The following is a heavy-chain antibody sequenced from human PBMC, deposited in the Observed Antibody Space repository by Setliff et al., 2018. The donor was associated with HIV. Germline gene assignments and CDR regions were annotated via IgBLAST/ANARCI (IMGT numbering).Heavy chain of an antibody. CDR1: GFTFSSYA. CDR2: ISGSGGST. Sequence: PGGSLRLSCAASGFTFSSYAMSWVRQAPGKGLEWVSAISGSGGSTYYADSLKGRFTISRDNAKNSLYLQMNSLRAEDTAVYYCARAVHSGWYYFDYWGQGTLVTVSS. D-gene: IGHD6-19*01. J-gene: IGHJ4*02. CDR3: ARAVHSGWYYFDY. V-gene: IGHV3-23*01.